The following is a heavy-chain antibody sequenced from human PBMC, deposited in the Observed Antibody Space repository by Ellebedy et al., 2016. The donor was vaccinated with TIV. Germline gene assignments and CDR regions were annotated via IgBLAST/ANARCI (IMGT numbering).Heavy chain of an antibody. Sequence: GESLKISCEASGYSFSAYYIGWVRQMPGKGLEWVGLIYPRDSNTRYTASFQGQVTTSADKSINTLYLQWSSLKASDTAMYYCARWDGDVDYWGQGTLVTVSS. D-gene: IGHD5-24*01. V-gene: IGHV5-51*01. CDR2: IYPRDSNT. CDR1: GYSFSAYY. CDR3: ARWDGDVDY. J-gene: IGHJ4*02.